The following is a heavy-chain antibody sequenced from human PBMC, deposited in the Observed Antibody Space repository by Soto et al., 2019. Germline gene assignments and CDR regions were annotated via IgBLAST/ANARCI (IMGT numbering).Heavy chain of an antibody. J-gene: IGHJ3*02. CDR2: IKSKTDGGTT. CDR1: GFTFSNAW. V-gene: IGHV3-15*07. D-gene: IGHD5-12*01. CDR3: TTDPRDGYILEGAFDI. Sequence: GGSLRLACAAPGFTFSNAWMNWVRQAPGKGLEWVGRIKSKTDGGTTDYAAPVKGRFTISRDDSKNTLYLQMNSLKTEDTAVYYCTTDPRDGYILEGAFDIWGQGTMVTVSS.